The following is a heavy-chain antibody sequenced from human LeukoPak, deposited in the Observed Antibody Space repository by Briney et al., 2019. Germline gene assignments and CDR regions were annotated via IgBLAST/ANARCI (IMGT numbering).Heavy chain of an antibody. J-gene: IGHJ6*02. D-gene: IGHD4-17*01. Sequence: SETLSLTCTVSGGSISTYYWNWIRQPPGKGLEWIGYIYYSGTTSYNPSLKSRVTISVDTSKNQFSLKLSSVTAADTAVYYCARDAPYGDYGHNYYYYGMDVWGQGTTVTVSS. CDR3: ARDAPYGDYGHNYYYYGMDV. V-gene: IGHV4-59*01. CDR1: GGSISTYY. CDR2: IYYSGTT.